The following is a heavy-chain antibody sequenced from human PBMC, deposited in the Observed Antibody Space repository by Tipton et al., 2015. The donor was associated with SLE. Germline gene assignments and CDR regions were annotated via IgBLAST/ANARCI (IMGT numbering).Heavy chain of an antibody. D-gene: IGHD1-26*01. V-gene: IGHV3-23*01. Sequence: GSLRLSCVASGVTFSRFAIHWVRQAPGKGLQWVSAISGTGGSIDSADSVKGRFTISRDNSKNTLYLQMNSLRGDDTAVYYCAKLGTGYSGSYWGQGTLVTVSS. CDR3: AKLGTGYSGSY. CDR1: GVTFSRFA. CDR2: ISGTGGSI. J-gene: IGHJ4*02.